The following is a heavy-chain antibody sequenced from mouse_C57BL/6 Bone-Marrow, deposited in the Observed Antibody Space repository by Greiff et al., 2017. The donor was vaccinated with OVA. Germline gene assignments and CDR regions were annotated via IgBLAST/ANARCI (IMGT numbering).Heavy chain of an antibody. J-gene: IGHJ4*01. V-gene: IGHV1-59*01. CDR2: IDPSDSYT. CDR3: ARFEERGVYYAMDY. Sequence: VKLQQPGAELVRPGTSVKLSCKASGYTFTSYWMHWVKQRPGQGLEWIGVIDPSDSYTNYNQKFKGKATLTVDPSSSTAYMQLSSLTSEDSAVYYCARFEERGVYYAMDYWGQGTSVTVSS. CDR1: GYTFTSYW.